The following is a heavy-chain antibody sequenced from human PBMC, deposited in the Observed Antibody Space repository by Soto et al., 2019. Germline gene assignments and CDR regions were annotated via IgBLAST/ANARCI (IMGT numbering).Heavy chain of an antibody. CDR3: ARGGHIVLVPAAYDAFDI. D-gene: IGHD2-2*01. Sequence: GASVKVSCKASGYTFTSYYMHWVRQAPGQGLEWMGIINPSGGSTSYAQKFQGRVTMTRDTSTSTVYMELSSLRFEDTALFYCARGGHIVLVPAAYDAFDIWGQGTMVTVSS. CDR1: GYTFTSYY. CDR2: INPSGGST. V-gene: IGHV1-46*01. J-gene: IGHJ3*02.